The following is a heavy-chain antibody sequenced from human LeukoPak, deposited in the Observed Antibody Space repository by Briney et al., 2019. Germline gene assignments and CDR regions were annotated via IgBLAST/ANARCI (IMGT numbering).Heavy chain of an antibody. CDR2: IYSGGST. CDR3: ARDLAVYDSSGYYAFDT. V-gene: IGHV3-53*01. CDR1: GFTVSSNY. Sequence: PGGSLRLSCAASGFTVSSNYMSWVRQAPGKGLEWVSVIYSGGSTYYADSVKGRFTISRDNSKNTLYLQMNSLRAEGTAVYYCARDLAVYDSSGYYAFDTWGQGTMVTVSS. J-gene: IGHJ3*02. D-gene: IGHD3-22*01.